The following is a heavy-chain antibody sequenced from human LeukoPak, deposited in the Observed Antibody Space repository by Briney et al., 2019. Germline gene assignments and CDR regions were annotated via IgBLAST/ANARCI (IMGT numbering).Heavy chain of an antibody. CDR1: GGSISSGPYY. D-gene: IGHD6-19*01. J-gene: IGHJ3*02. V-gene: IGHV4-31*03. CDR3: ARGGIAVAEDAFDI. CDR2: IYYSGST. Sequence: PSETLSLTCTVSGGSISSGPYYWSWIRQHPGKGLEWIGYIYYSGSTYYNPSLKSRVTISVDTSKNQFSLKLSSVTAADTAVYYCARGGIAVAEDAFDIWGQGTMVTVSS.